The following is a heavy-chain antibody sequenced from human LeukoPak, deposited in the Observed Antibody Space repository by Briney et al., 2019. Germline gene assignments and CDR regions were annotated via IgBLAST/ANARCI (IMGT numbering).Heavy chain of an antibody. CDR1: GGSISSSNW. CDR3: ALGYCGGGSCYAREYFQH. V-gene: IGHV4-4*02. Sequence: SETLSLTCAVSGGSISSSNWWSWVRQPPGKGLEWIGEIYHSGSTNYNPSLKSRVTISVDKSKNQFSLKLSSVTAADTAVYYCALGYCGGGSCYAREYFQHWGQGTLVTVSS. D-gene: IGHD2-15*01. J-gene: IGHJ1*01. CDR2: IYHSGST.